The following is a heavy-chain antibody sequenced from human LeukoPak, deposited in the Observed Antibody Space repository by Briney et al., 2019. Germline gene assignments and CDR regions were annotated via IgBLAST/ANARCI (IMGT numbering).Heavy chain of an antibody. J-gene: IGHJ3*02. V-gene: IGHV1-18*01. D-gene: IGHD3-22*01. CDR1: GYTSTSYG. CDR3: ARVKTKYYYDSSGNAFDI. CDR2: ISAYNGNT. Sequence: ASVKVSCKASGYTSTSYGISWVRQAPGQGLEWMGWISAYNGNTNYAQKLQGRVTMTTDTSTSTAYMELRSLRSDDTAVYYCARVKTKYYYDSSGNAFDIWGQGTMVTVSS.